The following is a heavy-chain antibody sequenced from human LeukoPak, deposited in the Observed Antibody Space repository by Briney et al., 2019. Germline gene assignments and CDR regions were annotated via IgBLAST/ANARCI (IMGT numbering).Heavy chain of an antibody. CDR1: GGSFSDYY. CDR2: INWNGGST. V-gene: IGHV3-20*04. J-gene: IGHJ4*02. D-gene: IGHD1-26*01. CDR3: ARGKAYSGSYFYAVGY. Sequence: PSETLSLTCVVYGGSFSDYYWSWIRQPPGKGLEWVSGINWNGGSTGYADSVKGRFTISRDNAKNSLYLQMNSLRAEDTALYYCARGKAYSGSYFYAVGYWGQGTLVTVSS.